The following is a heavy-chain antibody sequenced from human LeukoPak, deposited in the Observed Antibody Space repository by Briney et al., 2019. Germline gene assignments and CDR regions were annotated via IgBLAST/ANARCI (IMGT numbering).Heavy chain of an antibody. Sequence: ASVKVSCKASGYTFTGYYMHWVRQAPGRGREWMGWINPNSGGTNYAQKFQGRVTMTRDTSISTAYMELSRLRSDDTAVYYCARDDSSGYFGFDYWGQGSLVTVSS. J-gene: IGHJ4*02. V-gene: IGHV1-2*02. CDR3: ARDDSSGYFGFDY. D-gene: IGHD3-22*01. CDR1: GYTFTGYY. CDR2: INPNSGGT.